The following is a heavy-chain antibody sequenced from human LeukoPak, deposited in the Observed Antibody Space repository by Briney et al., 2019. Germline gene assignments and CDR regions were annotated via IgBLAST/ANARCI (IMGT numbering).Heavy chain of an antibody. V-gene: IGHV1-69*04. J-gene: IGHJ5*02. Sequence: GASVKVSCKASGGTFSSYAISWVRQAPGQGLEWMGRIIPILGIANYAQKFQGRVTITADKSTSTAYMELSSLRSEDTAVYYCARVESHYDSSGSNWFDPWGQGTLVTVSS. CDR3: ARVESHYDSSGSNWFDP. CDR2: IIPILGIA. CDR1: GGTFSSYA. D-gene: IGHD3-22*01.